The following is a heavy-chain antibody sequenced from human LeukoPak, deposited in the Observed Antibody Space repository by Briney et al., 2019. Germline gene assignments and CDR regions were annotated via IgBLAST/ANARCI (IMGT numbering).Heavy chain of an antibody. CDR3: ARGFYDSSGYYYPLVDT. CDR1: GGSISTYY. D-gene: IGHD3-22*01. J-gene: IGHJ5*02. V-gene: IGHV4-59*01. Sequence: SETLSLTCTVSGGSISTYYWSWIRQPPGKGLEWIAYMYYSGGTNYNPSLKSRVTISLDTSKNQFSLKLSSVTAADTAVYYCARGFYDSSGYYYPLVDTWGQGTLVTVSS. CDR2: MYYSGGT.